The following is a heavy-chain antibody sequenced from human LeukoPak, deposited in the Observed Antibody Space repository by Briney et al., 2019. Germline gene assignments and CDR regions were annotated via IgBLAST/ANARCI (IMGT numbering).Heavy chain of an antibody. J-gene: IGHJ4*02. V-gene: IGHV4-59*01. Sequence: SESLSLTCTVSGGSISNYYWSWIRQPPGKGLVWIGYTYYSGNNNYNPSLKSRVTISGDTSKNQFSLKLSSLTAADTAVYYRSGSRRVAYDGSGYYSLPYYFNYWGQGTLVTVSS. D-gene: IGHD3-22*01. CDR1: GGSISNYY. CDR3: SGSRRVAYDGSGYYSLPYYFNY. CDR2: TYYSGNN.